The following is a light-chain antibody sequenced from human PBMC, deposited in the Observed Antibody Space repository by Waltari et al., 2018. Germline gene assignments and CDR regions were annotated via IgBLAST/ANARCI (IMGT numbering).Light chain of an antibody. CDR1: QSVSSN. CDR2: AAS. Sequence: EIVMTQSPATLSVSPGERATLSCRASQSVSSNLAWYQQRPGRAPRLLIYAASARATGIPARFSGSGSGTEFTLTISSLQSEDFAIYFCQQYDNWPLTFGQGTKLE. V-gene: IGKV3-15*01. J-gene: IGKJ2*01. CDR3: QQYDNWPLT.